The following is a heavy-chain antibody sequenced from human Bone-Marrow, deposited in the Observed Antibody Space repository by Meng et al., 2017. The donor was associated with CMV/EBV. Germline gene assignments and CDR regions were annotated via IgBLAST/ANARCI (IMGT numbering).Heavy chain of an antibody. CDR2: MNPNSGNT. Sequence: ASVKVSCKASGYTFTSYDINWVRQATGQGLEWMGWMNPNSGNTGYAQKFQGRVTMTRNTSISTAYMELSSLRSEDTAVYYCARDAMITFGGVIVPEGYWGQGTLVTVSS. V-gene: IGHV1-8*01. CDR1: GYTFTSYD. D-gene: IGHD3-16*02. CDR3: ARDAMITFGGVIVPEGY. J-gene: IGHJ4*02.